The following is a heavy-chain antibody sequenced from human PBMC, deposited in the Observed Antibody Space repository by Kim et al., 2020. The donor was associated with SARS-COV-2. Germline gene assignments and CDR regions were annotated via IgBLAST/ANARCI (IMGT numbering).Heavy chain of an antibody. CDR2: ISSSGSYI. J-gene: IGHJ5*02. V-gene: IGHV3-11*05. D-gene: IGHD6-13*01. CDR3: ARVSSGSSSWYWFDA. Sequence: GGSLRLSCAASGFTFSDYYMTWIRQAPGKGLEWLSYISSSGSYIVYAESVKGRCSISGDNAKKSLYLQMNSLRAEDTAVYYCARVSSGSSSWYWFDAWGQGTLVTVSS. CDR1: GFTFSDYY.